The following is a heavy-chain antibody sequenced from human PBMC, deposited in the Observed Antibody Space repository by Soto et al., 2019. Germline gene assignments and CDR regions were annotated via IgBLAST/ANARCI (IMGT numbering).Heavy chain of an antibody. Sequence: LSLTCTVSGGSISSGGNYWSWIRQHPGKGLEWIGYIYYSGSTYYNPSLKSRVTISVDTSKKQFPLKLSSVTAADTAVYYCARSSYDSSGYIFDYWGQGTLVTVSS. J-gene: IGHJ4*02. D-gene: IGHD3-22*01. CDR2: IYYSGST. CDR1: GGSISSGGNY. CDR3: ARSSYDSSGYIFDY. V-gene: IGHV4-31*03.